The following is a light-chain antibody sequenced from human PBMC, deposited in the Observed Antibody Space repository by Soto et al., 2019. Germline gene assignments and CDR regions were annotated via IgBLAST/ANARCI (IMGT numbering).Light chain of an antibody. CDR3: ETWDSNTWV. V-gene: IGLV4-60*02. CDR1: RGHSSYI. CDR2: LEGSGSY. J-gene: IGLJ3*02. Sequence: QLVLTQSSSASASLGSSVTLTCTLSRGHSSYIIAWHQQQPGKAPRYLMKLEGSGSYNKGSGVPDRFSGSSSGADRYLTISNLQFEDEADYYCETWDSNTWVFGGGTKLTVL.